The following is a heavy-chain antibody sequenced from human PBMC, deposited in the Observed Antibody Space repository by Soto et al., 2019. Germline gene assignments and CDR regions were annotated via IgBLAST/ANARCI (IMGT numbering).Heavy chain of an antibody. CDR2: ISYDGSNK. V-gene: IGHV3-30*18. J-gene: IGHJ4*02. Sequence: QVQLVESGGGVVQPGRSLRLSCAASGFTFSSYGMHWVRQAPGKGLEWVAVISYDGSNKYYADSVKGRFTISRDNSENTLYMQMDSLRAEDTAVYCCEKDLGAGPLRHYFDYWGQGTLVTVSS. D-gene: IGHD1-26*01. CDR3: EKDLGAGPLRHYFDY. CDR1: GFTFSSYG.